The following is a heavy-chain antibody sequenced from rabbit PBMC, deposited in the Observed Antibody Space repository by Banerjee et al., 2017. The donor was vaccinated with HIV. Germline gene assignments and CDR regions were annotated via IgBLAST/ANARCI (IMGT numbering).Heavy chain of an antibody. CDR3: ARSPDYYTSGWGYYFDL. Sequence: QEQLVESGGGLVQPGGSLTLSCKASGFDFSSYYMSWVRQAPGKGLEWIACINTSTGNTVYASWAKGRFTISKTSSTTVTLQMTGLTAADTATYFCARSPDYYTSGWGYYFDLWGPGTL. V-gene: IGHV1S45*01. D-gene: IGHD4-1*01. CDR2: INTSTGNT. J-gene: IGHJ4*01. CDR1: GFDFSSYYM.